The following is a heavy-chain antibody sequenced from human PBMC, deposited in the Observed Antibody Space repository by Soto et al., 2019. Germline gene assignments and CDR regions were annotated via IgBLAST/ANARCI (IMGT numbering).Heavy chain of an antibody. CDR3: ARETYTFPDY. J-gene: IGHJ4*02. V-gene: IGHV4-34*01. CDR2: INHSGST. CDR1: GGSFSGYY. D-gene: IGHD2-2*02. Sequence: QVQLQQWGAGLLKPSETLSLTCAVYGGSFSGYYWSWIHQPPGKGLEWIGEINHSGSTNYNPSLKSRVTISVDTSKNQFSLKLSSVTAADTAVYYCARETYTFPDYWGQGTLVTVSS.